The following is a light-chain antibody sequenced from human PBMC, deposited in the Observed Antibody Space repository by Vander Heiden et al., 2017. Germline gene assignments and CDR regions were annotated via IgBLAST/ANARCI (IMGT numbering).Light chain of an antibody. Sequence: DIVMTQSPDSRAVSLGERANITCRSSQSVLSRSNNNNYLAWYQQKPGQPPKLLIYWASIRKSGVPNRFTASGSGTDFTLTISSLQAEDVAIYYCQQYYSSPVTFGQGTRLETK. CDR1: QSVLSRSNNNNY. J-gene: IGKJ5*01. CDR3: QQYYSSPVT. CDR2: WAS. V-gene: IGKV4-1*01.